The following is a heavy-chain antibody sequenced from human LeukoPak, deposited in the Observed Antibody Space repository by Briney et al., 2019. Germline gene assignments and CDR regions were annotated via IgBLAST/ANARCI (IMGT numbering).Heavy chain of an antibody. CDR3: ARESKDYYDPY. CDR2: IIPIFGTA. V-gene: IGHV1-69*05. J-gene: IGHJ4*02. Sequence: AASVKVSCKASGGTFSSYAISWVRQAPGQGLEWMGRIIPIFGTANYAQKFQGRVTITTDESTSTAYMELSSLRSEDTAVYYCARESKDYYDPYWGQGTLVTVSS. D-gene: IGHD3-22*01. CDR1: GGTFSSYA.